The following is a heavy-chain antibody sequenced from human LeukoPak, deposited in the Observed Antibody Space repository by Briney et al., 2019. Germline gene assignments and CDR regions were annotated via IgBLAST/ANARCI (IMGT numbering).Heavy chain of an antibody. V-gene: IGHV1-18*01. Sequence: GASVKVSCKASGYTFTSYGISWVRQAPGQGLEWMGWISAYNGNTNYAQKLQGRVTMTTDTSTSTAYMELRSLRSDDTAVYYCARDKGGWGTMIVVVITHFDYWGRGTLVTVSS. J-gene: IGHJ4*02. CDR1: GYTFTSYG. CDR2: ISAYNGNT. CDR3: ARDKGGWGTMIVVVITHFDY. D-gene: IGHD3-22*01.